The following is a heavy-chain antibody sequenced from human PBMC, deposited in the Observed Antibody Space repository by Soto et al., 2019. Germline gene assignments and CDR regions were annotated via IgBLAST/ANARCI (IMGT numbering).Heavy chain of an antibody. CDR1: GYTFTGYA. J-gene: IGHJ4*02. CDR3: ARGPATAPDAY. CDR2: INAGNGNT. V-gene: IGHV1-3*01. Sequence: ASVKVSCKASGYTFTGYAMHWVRQAPGQRLEWMGWINAGNGNTKYSQKFQGRVTMTRDTSTSTVYMELSSLRSEDTAVYYCARGPATAPDAYWGLGTLVTVSS. D-gene: IGHD2-2*01.